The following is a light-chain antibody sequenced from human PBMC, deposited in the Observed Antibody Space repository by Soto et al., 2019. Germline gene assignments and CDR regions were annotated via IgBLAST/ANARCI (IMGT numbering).Light chain of an antibody. V-gene: IGKV1-9*01. Sequence: IQLTQSPSSLSASVGDRVTITCRASQDIAIYLAWYQQKPGEAPKLLIYAASTLYGGVPSRFSGSGSGTDFTLTISGLQPEDFATYYCQHGATFGQGTKVDIK. J-gene: IGKJ1*01. CDR2: AAS. CDR3: QHGAT. CDR1: QDIAIY.